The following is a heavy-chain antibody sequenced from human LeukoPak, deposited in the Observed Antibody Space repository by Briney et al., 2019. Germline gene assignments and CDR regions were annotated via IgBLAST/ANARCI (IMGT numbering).Heavy chain of an antibody. CDR3: ARLYSSSSGLFDS. CDR2: IEWDDAK. J-gene: IGHJ4*02. V-gene: IGHV2-70*11. D-gene: IGHD6-6*01. CDR1: GFSLTTRGMC. Sequence: SGPALVKPPQPLTLTCTFSGFSLTTRGMCVVWIRQPPGKALEWLARIEWDDAKYYSTSLKTRLTISKDTSKNQVVLTMTNMDPVDTATYYCARLYSSSSGLFDSWGQGTLVTVSS.